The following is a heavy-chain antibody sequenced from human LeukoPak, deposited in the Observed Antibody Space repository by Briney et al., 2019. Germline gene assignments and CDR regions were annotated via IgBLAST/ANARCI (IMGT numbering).Heavy chain of an antibody. J-gene: IGHJ3*02. Sequence: SVKVSCKASGGTFSSYAISWVRQAPGQGLEWMGGIIPIFGTANYAQKFQGRVTITADESTSTAYTELSSLRSEDTAVYYCARDTTSIAYCGGDCHSDAFDIWGQGTMVTVSS. CDR2: IIPIFGTA. V-gene: IGHV1-69*01. CDR3: ARDTTSIAYCGGDCHSDAFDI. CDR1: GGTFSSYA. D-gene: IGHD2-21*01.